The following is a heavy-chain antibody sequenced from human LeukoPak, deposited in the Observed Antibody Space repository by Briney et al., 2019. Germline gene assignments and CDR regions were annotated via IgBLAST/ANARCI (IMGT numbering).Heavy chain of an antibody. Sequence: PGGSLRLSCAASGFTFSSYGMHWVRQAPGKGLEWVAFIRYDGSNKYYADSVKGRFTISRDNSKNTLYLQMNSLRAEDTAVYYCAREGAAAGSGYYFDYWGQGTLVAVSS. V-gene: IGHV3-30*02. CDR3: AREGAAAGSGYYFDY. CDR1: GFTFSSYG. J-gene: IGHJ4*02. CDR2: IRYDGSNK. D-gene: IGHD6-13*01.